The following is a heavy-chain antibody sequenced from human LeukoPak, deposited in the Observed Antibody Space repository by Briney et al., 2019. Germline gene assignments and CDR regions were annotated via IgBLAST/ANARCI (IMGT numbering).Heavy chain of an antibody. D-gene: IGHD3-16*01. V-gene: IGHV3-48*01. J-gene: IGHJ3*02. CDR1: GFTFNTYH. Sequence: GSLRLSCAASGFTFNTYHMNWVRQAPGKGLEWVSYIRGSSSTMYYADSVKGRFTISRDNAKNSLYLQMNSLKAEDTAVYYCTTGLRNAFDIWGQGTMVTVSS. CDR2: IRGSSSTM. CDR3: TTGLRNAFDI.